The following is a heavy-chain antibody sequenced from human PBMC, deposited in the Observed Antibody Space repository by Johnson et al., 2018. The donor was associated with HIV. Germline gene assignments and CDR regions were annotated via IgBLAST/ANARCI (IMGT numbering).Heavy chain of an antibody. V-gene: IGHV3-30-3*01. CDR2: ISYDGSNK. J-gene: IGHJ3*02. Sequence: QVQLVESGGGVVQPGRSLRLSCAASGFTFSSYAMHWVRQAPGKGLEWVAVISYDGSNKYYADSVKGRSTLSRDNSKNTLYLQMNSLRAEDTAVYYCARIPGSGWEHDAFDIWGQGTLVTVSS. CDR3: ARIPGSGWEHDAFDI. D-gene: IGHD6-19*01. CDR1: GFTFSSYA.